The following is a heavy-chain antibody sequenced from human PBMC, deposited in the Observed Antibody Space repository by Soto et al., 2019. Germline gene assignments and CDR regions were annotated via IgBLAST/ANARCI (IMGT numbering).Heavy chain of an antibody. J-gene: IGHJ6*02. D-gene: IGHD6-13*01. CDR3: ARENYSSRWPNLQYYYYYGMDV. Sequence: PSETLSLTCTVSGGSISSGDYYWSWIRQPPGKGLEWIGYIYYSGSTYYNPSLKSRVTISVDTSKNQFSLKLSSVTAADTAVYYCARENYSSRWPNLQYYYYYGMDVWGQGTTVTVSS. V-gene: IGHV4-30-4*01. CDR2: IYYSGST. CDR1: GGSISSGDYY.